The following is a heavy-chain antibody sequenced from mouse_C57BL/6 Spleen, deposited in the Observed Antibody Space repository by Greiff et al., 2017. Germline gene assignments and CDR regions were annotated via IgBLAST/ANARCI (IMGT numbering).Heavy chain of an antibody. CDR1: GYSFTSYY. CDR2: IYPGSGNT. J-gene: IGHJ4*01. CDR3: ARSGTYYAMDY. D-gene: IGHD4-1*01. Sequence: QVQLKQSGPELVKPGASVKISCKASGYSFTSYYIHWVKQRTGQGLEWIGWIYPGSGNTKYNEKFKGKATLTADTSSSTAYMQLSSLTSEDSAVYYCARSGTYYAMDYWGQGTSVTVSS. V-gene: IGHV1-66*01.